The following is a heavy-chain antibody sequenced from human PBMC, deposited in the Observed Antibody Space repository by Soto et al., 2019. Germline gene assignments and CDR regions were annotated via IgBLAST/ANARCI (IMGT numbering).Heavy chain of an antibody. J-gene: IGHJ3*02. V-gene: IGHV1-3*01. CDR3: ARGLYYYDSSGYYYRPYDAFDI. D-gene: IGHD3-22*01. CDR1: GYTFTSYA. Sequence: ASVKVSCKASGYTFTSYAMHWVRQAPGQRLEWMGWINAGNGNTKYSQKFQGRVTITRDTSASTAYMELSSLRSEDTAVYYCARGLYYYDSSGYYYRPYDAFDIWGQGTMVTVSS. CDR2: INAGNGNT.